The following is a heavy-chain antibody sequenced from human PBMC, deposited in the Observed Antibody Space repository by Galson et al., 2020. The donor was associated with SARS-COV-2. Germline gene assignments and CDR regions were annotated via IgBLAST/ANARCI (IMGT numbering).Heavy chain of an antibody. J-gene: IGHJ4*02. D-gene: IGHD2-21*02. Sequence: GGSLRLSCAASGFTFSYFEMHWVRQAPGKGLEWVAVISSDGTQENYADSVKGRFSISRDNSKKTLYLQMAGLAPEDTAVYYCARDKDRVTRSFDNWGQGTLVTVSS. V-gene: IGHV3-30*04. CDR3: ARDKDRVTRSFDN. CDR2: ISSDGTQE. CDR1: GFTFSYFE.